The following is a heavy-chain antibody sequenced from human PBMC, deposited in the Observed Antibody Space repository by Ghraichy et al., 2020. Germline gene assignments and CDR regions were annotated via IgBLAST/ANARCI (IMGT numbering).Heavy chain of an antibody. CDR2: IYSGGNT. J-gene: IGHJ6*02. CDR3: ARGGWSLYYGMDV. D-gene: IGHD2-21*02. V-gene: IGHV3-53*04. CDR1: GFAVTNNY. Sequence: GGSLRLSCAASGFAVTNNYMSWVRQAPGKGLEWVSLIYSGGNTNYADSVKGRFTISRHNSKNTVYLQMNSLRPEDTAVYFCARGGWSLYYGMDVWGQGTTVTVSS.